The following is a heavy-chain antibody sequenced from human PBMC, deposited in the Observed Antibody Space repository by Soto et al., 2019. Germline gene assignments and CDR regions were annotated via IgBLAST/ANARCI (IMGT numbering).Heavy chain of an antibody. J-gene: IGHJ4*02. D-gene: IGHD3-10*01. CDR2: IYYSGST. CDR1: GWSISRSCYY. CDR3: ARMWFGELLIGY. Sequence: SETLSPTSTVSGWSISRSCYYCGWIRQPPGKGLEWIGSIYYSGSTYYNPSLKSRVTISVDTSKNQFSLQLSSVTAADTAVYYCARMWFGELLIGYWGQGTLVTVS. V-gene: IGHV4-39*01.